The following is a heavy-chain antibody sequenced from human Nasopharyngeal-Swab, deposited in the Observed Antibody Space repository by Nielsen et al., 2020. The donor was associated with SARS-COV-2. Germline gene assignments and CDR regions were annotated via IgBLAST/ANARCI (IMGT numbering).Heavy chain of an antibody. CDR1: GYTFTNYA. D-gene: IGHD3-22*01. J-gene: IGHJ3*02. CDR2: INAGNGNT. CDR3: ARGRQYYDSSAYYSGHDAFDI. Sequence: ASVKVSCKASGYTFTNYAMHWVRQATGQRLEWMGWINAGNGNTKYSQMFQGRVTITRDTSASTAYMDLSSLRSEDTAVYYCARGRQYYDSSAYYSGHDAFDIWGQGTKLTVSS. V-gene: IGHV1-3*01.